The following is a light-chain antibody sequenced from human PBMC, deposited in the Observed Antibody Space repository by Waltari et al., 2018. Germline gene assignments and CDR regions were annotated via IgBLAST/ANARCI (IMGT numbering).Light chain of an antibody. CDR1: NSNIGNNF. CDR3: GTWDSSLRAAV. V-gene: IGLV1-51*01. Sequence: QSVLTQPPSVSAAPGQDVTISCSGSNSNIGNNFVSWYQQFPGTAPRLLIYDNKRPAGIPDRFSGSTSDTSATLGITGLQTGDEADYYCGTWDSSLRAAVFGGGTKVTVL. CDR2: DN. J-gene: IGLJ2*01.